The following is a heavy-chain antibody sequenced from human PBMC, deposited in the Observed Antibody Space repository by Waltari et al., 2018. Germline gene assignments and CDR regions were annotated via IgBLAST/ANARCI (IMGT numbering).Heavy chain of an antibody. CDR3: ARERPGTTGWFDP. Sequence: QVQLQESGPGLVKPSQTLSLTCTVSGGSISSGDYYWSWIRQPPGKGLEWIGYIYYSGSTYYNPSLRSRVTISVDTSKNQFSLKLSSVTAADTAVYYCARERPGTTGWFDPWGQGTLVTVSS. V-gene: IGHV4-30-4*08. CDR1: GGSISSGDYY. CDR2: IYYSGST. J-gene: IGHJ5*02. D-gene: IGHD1-1*01.